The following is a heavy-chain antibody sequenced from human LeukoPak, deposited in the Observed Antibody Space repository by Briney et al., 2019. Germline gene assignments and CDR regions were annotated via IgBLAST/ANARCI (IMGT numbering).Heavy chain of an antibody. V-gene: IGHV3-7*03. Sequence: GGSLRLSCAASGFTFSRAWMSWVRQAPGKGLEWVANIKEDGSEDYYADSVKGRFAISKDNAKNSLYLQMNNLRAEDTAMYYCARDADGYEDWGQGALVIVSS. D-gene: IGHD5-24*01. CDR3: ARDADGYED. J-gene: IGHJ4*02. CDR2: IKEDGSED. CDR1: GFTFSRAW.